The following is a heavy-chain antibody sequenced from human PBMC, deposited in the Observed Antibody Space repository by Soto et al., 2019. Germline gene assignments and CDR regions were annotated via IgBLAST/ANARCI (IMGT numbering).Heavy chain of an antibody. Sequence: PGGSLRLSCEVSGFPFGSYWMSWVRQAPGKGLEWVANIKEDGAEKNYVDSVRGRFTISRDNAKRSQYLQMNNLRADDTAVYYCVRDLDGYFDHWGQGIVVTVSS. D-gene: IGHD1-1*01. V-gene: IGHV3-7*03. CDR1: GFPFGSYW. CDR2: IKEDGAEK. CDR3: VRDLDGYFDH. J-gene: IGHJ4*02.